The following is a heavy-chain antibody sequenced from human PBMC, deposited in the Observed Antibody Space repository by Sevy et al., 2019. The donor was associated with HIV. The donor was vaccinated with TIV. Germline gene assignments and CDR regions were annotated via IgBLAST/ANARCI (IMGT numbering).Heavy chain of an antibody. CDR1: GFTLSDSG. J-gene: IGHJ5*02. Sequence: GGSLRLSCAASGFTLSDSGVHWVGQAPGKGLEWVAFIQVDGREKFYTDSVKGRFTISRDSSKNTLYLQMNSLRGEDTAVYYCAKRPTAAWGQGTLVTVSS. V-gene: IGHV3-30*02. CDR2: IQVDGREK. CDR3: AKRPTAA.